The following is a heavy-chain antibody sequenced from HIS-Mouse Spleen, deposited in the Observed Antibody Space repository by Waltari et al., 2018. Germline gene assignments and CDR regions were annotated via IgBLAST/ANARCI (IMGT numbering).Heavy chain of an antibody. Sequence: QVQLVQSGAEVKKPGASVKVSCKASGYTFTGYYMHWVRQAPGQGLEWSGWIKPNRGGTNDAQKFQGRVTMTRDTSSSTAYMELSRLRSDDTAVYYGARDHGWSYWYFDLWGRGTLVTVSS. J-gene: IGHJ2*01. CDR2: IKPNRGGT. CDR1: GYTFTGYY. V-gene: IGHV1-2*02. D-gene: IGHD6-19*01. CDR3: ARDHGWSYWYFDL.